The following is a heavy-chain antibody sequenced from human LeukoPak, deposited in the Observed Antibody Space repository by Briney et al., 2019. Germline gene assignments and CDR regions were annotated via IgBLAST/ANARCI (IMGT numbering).Heavy chain of an antibody. Sequence: KPSETLSLTCTVSGGSISSYYWSWIRQAPGHGLEWIGYIYYSGSTNYNPSLKGRVTISVDTSKNQFSLKLSSVTAADTAVYYCATYSSSWYFDYWGQGTLVTVSS. J-gene: IGHJ4*02. CDR3: ATYSSSWYFDY. D-gene: IGHD6-13*01. CDR2: IYYSGST. CDR1: GGSISSYY. V-gene: IGHV4-59*01.